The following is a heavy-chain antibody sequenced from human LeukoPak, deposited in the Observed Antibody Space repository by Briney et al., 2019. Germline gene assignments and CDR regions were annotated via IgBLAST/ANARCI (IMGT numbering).Heavy chain of an antibody. D-gene: IGHD3-16*01. CDR1: GFTFSDSW. Sequence: GSLRLSCAASGFTFSDSWMSWVRQAPGKGLEWVANKNQDGSAKGYVDSVKGRFTISRDNARNSPYLQMSSLRPEDTAVYYCATYTHWVAGDVWGQGTTVTVSS. V-gene: IGHV3-7*01. CDR2: KNQDGSAK. J-gene: IGHJ6*02. CDR3: ATYTHWVAGDV.